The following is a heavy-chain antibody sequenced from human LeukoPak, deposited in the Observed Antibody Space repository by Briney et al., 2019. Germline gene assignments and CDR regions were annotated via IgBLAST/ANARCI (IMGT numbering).Heavy chain of an antibody. CDR1: GYTFTDYY. CDR3: AREGPVTRYTYGQFLGY. D-gene: IGHD5-18*01. CDR2: INPNSGGT. Sequence: ASVKVSCKASGYTFTDYYMHWVRQAPGQGLEWMGWINPNSGGTNYAQKFQGRVTMTRDTSISTAYMELSRLRSDDTAVYYCAREGPVTRYTYGQFLGYWGQGTLVTASS. V-gene: IGHV1-2*02. J-gene: IGHJ4*02.